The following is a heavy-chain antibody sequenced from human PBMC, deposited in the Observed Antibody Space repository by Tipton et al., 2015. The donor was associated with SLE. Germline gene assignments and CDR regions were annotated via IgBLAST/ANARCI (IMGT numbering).Heavy chain of an antibody. CDR3: AKYRPGIDA. Sequence: TLSLTCTVSGASVSSHYWIWIRQPPGKGLECIGYISNSGSTNYNPSLKSRVTISLDTSKNQFSLKLGSVTAADTAVYYCAKYRPGIDAWGQGTLVTVSS. J-gene: IGHJ5*02. CDR1: GASVSSHY. D-gene: IGHD3-16*02. CDR2: ISNSGST. V-gene: IGHV4-59*02.